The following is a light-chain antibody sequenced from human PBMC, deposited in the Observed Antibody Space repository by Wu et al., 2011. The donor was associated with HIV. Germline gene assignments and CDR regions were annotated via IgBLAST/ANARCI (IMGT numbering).Light chain of an antibody. CDR1: QTISGY. J-gene: IGKJ4*01. Sequence: EIVLTQSPVTMSLSPGQRATLSCRASQTISGYLAWYQQKPGQAPRLLIYDGNNRATGIPARFSGSGSGTDFTLTISSLEPEDSAVYYCQQRSNWPPGLTFGGGTKLEI. CDR3: QQRSNWPPGLT. CDR2: DGN. V-gene: IGKV3-11*01.